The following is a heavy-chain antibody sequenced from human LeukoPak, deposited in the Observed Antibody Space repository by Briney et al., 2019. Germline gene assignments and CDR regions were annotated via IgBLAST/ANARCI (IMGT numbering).Heavy chain of an antibody. CDR3: ARGVEPLAANTLAY. CDR2: LYSDGNT. J-gene: IGHJ4*02. D-gene: IGHD1-14*01. CDR1: GFTVITND. Sequence: PGGSLRLSCAASGFTVITNDMTWVRQVPGKGPDWASVLYSDGNTKYADSVQGRFTISRDNSKNTLYLEMNSLSPDDTAVYYCARGVEPLAANTLAYWGQGTLVTVSS. V-gene: IGHV3-53*01.